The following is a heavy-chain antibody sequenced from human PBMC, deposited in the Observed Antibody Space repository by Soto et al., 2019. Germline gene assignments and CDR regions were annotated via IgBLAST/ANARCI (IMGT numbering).Heavy chain of an antibody. Sequence: PGGSLRLSCAASGFTFSSYSMNWVRQAPGKGLEWVSYISSSSSTIYYADSVKGRFTISRDNAKNSLYLQMNSLRAEDTAVYYCASWAYDILTGYPSIDYWGQGTLVTVS. CDR2: ISSSSSTI. J-gene: IGHJ4*02. D-gene: IGHD3-9*01. V-gene: IGHV3-48*01. CDR3: ASWAYDILTGYPSIDY. CDR1: GFTFSSYS.